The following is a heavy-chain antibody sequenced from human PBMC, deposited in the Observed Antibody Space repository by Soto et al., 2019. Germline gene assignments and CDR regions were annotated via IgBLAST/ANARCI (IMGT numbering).Heavy chain of an antibody. CDR3: ARMFGFSYGPANRGMDV. D-gene: IGHD5-18*01. CDR2: ISSDGTEK. CDR1: GFTLSSYS. J-gene: IGHJ6*02. Sequence: QVQLVESGGGVAQPGRSLRLFCAASGFTLSSYSLHWVRQSPGKGLEWVAAISSDGTEKHYADSVKGRFTISRDNSKNTLPLQLNSLRTEEPAVYYCARMFGFSYGPANRGMDVWGPGTTVTVSS. V-gene: IGHV3-30*04.